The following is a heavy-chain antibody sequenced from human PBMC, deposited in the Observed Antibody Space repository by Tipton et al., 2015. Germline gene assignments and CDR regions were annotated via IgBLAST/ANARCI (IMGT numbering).Heavy chain of an antibody. J-gene: IGHJ6*01. V-gene: IGHV4-61*01. D-gene: IGHD4-17*01. CDR2: IYSSGNP. CDR3: ARDRAYGDYYGMDV. CDR1: GGAVTSGSYY. Sequence: TLSLTCTVSGGAVTSGSYYWSWIRQPPGKGLEWIGYIYSSGNPSYNPSLKSRVTISVDTSRNQFSLKVTSVTAADTAVYYCARDRAYGDYYGMDVWGQGTTVTVSS.